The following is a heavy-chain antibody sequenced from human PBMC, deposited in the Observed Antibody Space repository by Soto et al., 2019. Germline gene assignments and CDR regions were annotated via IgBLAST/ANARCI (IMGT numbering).Heavy chain of an antibody. Sequence: PGGSLRLSCAASGFTFSNYGIHLVRQAPGKGLEWVAFISYDGSSKDYADSVKGRFTISRDNSKNTLYLQMNSLRIEDTAVYYCGKDDGSTWSMFYSYYGVDVWGQETRVTVSS. V-gene: IGHV3-30*18. CDR1: GFTFSNYG. J-gene: IGHJ6*02. CDR2: ISYDGSSK. D-gene: IGHD6-13*01. CDR3: GKDDGSTWSMFYSYYGVDV.